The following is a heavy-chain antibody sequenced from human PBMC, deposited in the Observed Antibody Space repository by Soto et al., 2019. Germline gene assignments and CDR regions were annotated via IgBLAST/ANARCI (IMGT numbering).Heavy chain of an antibody. V-gene: IGHV4-59*01. J-gene: IGHJ5*02. CDR2: VYHSGAT. CDR1: GASIKRYY. Sequence: SDTLSLTCTVSGASIKRYYWNWIRQPPGKGLEWIGYVYHSGATDYNPSLKSRVTISVDMSKNQFSLRLTSVTAADTAVYFCASQSEGFDAWGQGTLVTVS. CDR3: ASQSEGFDA.